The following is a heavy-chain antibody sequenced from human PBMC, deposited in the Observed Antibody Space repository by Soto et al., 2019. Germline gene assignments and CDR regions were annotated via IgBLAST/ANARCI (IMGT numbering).Heavy chain of an antibody. Sequence: VQLVESGGGVVEPGMSQRLSCAASGFTFSRHGMHWVRQAPGKGLEWVAVIYNDGSKEFYADSVKGRFTIFRDNSKDMLYLQMYSLRVDDTAVYYCVRDDDYDDSGFDYWGQGTLVIVAS. CDR2: IYNDGSKE. D-gene: IGHD3-16*01. J-gene: IGHJ4*02. CDR3: VRDDDYDDSGFDY. CDR1: GFTFSRHG. V-gene: IGHV3-33*01.